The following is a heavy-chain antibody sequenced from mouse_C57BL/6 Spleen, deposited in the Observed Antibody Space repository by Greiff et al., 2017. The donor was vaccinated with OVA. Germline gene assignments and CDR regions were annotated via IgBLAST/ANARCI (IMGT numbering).Heavy chain of an antibody. CDR1: GYTFTSYW. J-gene: IGHJ2*01. Sequence: VQLQQPGAELVMPGASVKLSCKASGYTFTSYWMHWVKQRPGQGLEWIGEIDPSDSYTNYNQKFKGKSTLTVDKSSSTAYMQLSSLTSEDSAVYYCASYDGYTEGYWGQGTTPTVSS. CDR2: IDPSDSYT. CDR3: ASYDGYTEGY. V-gene: IGHV1-69*01. D-gene: IGHD2-3*01.